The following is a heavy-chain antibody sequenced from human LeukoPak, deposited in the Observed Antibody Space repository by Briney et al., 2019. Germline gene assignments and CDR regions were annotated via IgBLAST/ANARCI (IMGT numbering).Heavy chain of an antibody. Sequence: GGSLRLSCAASELTSSTSWMSWVRQAPGKGLEWVAQTKQDGSEKYYVDSVKGRFTTSRDKNSLFLQMDSVRAEDTAVYYCVGWGISGITNHWGQGTLVIVSP. CDR3: VGWGISGITNH. CDR2: TKQDGSEK. V-gene: IGHV3-7*01. D-gene: IGHD1-7*01. CDR1: ELTSSTSW. J-gene: IGHJ4*02.